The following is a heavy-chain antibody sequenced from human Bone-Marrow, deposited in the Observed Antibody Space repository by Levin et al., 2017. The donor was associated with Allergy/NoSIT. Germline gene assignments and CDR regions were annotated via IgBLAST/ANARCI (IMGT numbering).Heavy chain of an antibody. D-gene: IGHD6-6*01. CDR1: GFTFSSYW. CDR3: ARENTEVNYSSSSPYYYYYMDV. J-gene: IGHJ6*03. V-gene: IGHV3-7*03. Sequence: GGSLRLSCAASGFTFSSYWMSWVRQAPGKGLEWVANIKQDGSEKYYVDSVKGRFTISRDNAKNSLYLQMNSLRAEDTAVYYCARENTEVNYSSSSPYYYYYMDVWGKGTTVTVSS. CDR2: IKQDGSEK.